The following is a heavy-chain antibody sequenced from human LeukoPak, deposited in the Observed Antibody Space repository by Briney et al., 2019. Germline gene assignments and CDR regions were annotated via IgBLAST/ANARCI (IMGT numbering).Heavy chain of an antibody. V-gene: IGHV4-39*02. J-gene: IGHJ4*02. CDR2: IYYSGST. Sequence: SETLSLTCTVSGGSISSSSYYWGWIRQPPGKGLEWIGSIYYSGSTYYNPSLKSRVTISVDTSKNQFSLKLSSVTAADTAVYYCARDLNRRGEFDYWGQGTPVTVSS. CDR3: ARDLNRRGEFDY. CDR1: GGSISSSSYY. D-gene: IGHD3-10*01.